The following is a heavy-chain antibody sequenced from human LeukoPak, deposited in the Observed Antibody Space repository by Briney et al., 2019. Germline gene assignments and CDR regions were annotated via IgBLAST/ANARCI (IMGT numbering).Heavy chain of an antibody. CDR1: GYTFTGYY. V-gene: IGHV1-2*02. CDR3: ARGASGVYTVTTSWFDP. CDR2: INPNSGGT. D-gene: IGHD4-17*01. Sequence: ASVKVSCKASGYTFTGYYMHWVRQAPGQGLEWMGWINPNSGGTNYAQKFQGRVTMTRDTSISTAYMELSKLRSDDTAVYYCARGASGVYTVTTSWFDPWGQGTLVTVSS. J-gene: IGHJ5*02.